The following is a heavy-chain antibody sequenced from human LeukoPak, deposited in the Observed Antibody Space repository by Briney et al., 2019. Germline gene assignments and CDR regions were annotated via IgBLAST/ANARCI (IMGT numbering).Heavy chain of an antibody. J-gene: IGHJ4*02. CDR1: GYTFTGYY. V-gene: IGHV1-2*02. CDR2: INSNSGGT. CDR3: AAVNRLVGATPRIFDY. D-gene: IGHD1-26*01. Sequence: ASVKVSCKASGYTFTGYYIHWVRQAPGQGLEWMGWINSNSGGTNYAQKFQERVTITRDMSTSTAYMELSSLRSEDTAVYYCAAVNRLVGATPRIFDYWGQGTLVTVSS.